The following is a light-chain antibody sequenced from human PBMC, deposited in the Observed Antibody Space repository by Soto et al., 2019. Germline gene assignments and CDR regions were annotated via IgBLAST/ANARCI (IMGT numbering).Light chain of an antibody. Sequence: DIVMTQSPDSLAVSLGERATINCKSSQSVLYSSNNKNYLAWYQQKPGQPPKLLIYWASTRDSGVPDRFSGSGSGTDFTLTISSLQAEDVAVYYCQQYYPTSPYTFGQGTKLEIK. J-gene: IGKJ2*01. CDR3: QQYYPTSPYT. V-gene: IGKV4-1*01. CDR2: WAS. CDR1: QSVLYSSNNKNY.